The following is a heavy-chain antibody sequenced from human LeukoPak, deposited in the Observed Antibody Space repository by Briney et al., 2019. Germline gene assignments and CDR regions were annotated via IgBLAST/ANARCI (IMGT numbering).Heavy chain of an antibody. D-gene: IGHD5-24*01. J-gene: IGHJ4*02. CDR1: GFTFSTYG. CDR2: ISYDGSTK. V-gene: IGHV3-30*03. Sequence: PGGSLRLSCTASGFTFSTYGMHWVRQAPGKGLEWVTLISYDGSTKYYSDSVKGRFTLSRDNSKNTLYLQMNSLRAEDTAVYYCARVRDGYNFLPPDYWGQGTLVTVSS. CDR3: ARVRDGYNFLPPDY.